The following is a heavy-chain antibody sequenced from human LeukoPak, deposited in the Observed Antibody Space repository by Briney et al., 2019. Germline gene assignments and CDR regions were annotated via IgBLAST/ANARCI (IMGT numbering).Heavy chain of an antibody. CDR1: GRSISSHY. J-gene: IGHJ5*02. CDR2: IYYSGSN. D-gene: IGHD3-22*01. CDR3: ARLYERSTYTNWLDP. V-gene: IGHV4-59*11. Sequence: SETLSLTCTVSGRSISSHYWSWIRQPPGKGLEWIGYIYYSGSNKHNPSLKSRVTISVDTSNNQFSLKLSSVTGADTAVYYCARLYERSTYTNWLDPWGQGTLVTVSS.